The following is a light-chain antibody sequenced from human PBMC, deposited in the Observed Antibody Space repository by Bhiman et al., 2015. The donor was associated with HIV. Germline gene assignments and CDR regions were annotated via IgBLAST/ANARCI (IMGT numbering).Light chain of an antibody. CDR3: GTWDSSLSAEV. V-gene: IGLV1-51*01. J-gene: IGLJ3*02. CDR1: SSNIGAGYD. Sequence: QSVLTQPPSVSGAPGQRVTISCTGISSNIGAGYDVHWYQQLPGTAPKLLIYDNNKRPSGIPDRFSGSKSGTSATLGITGLQTGDEADYYCGTWDSSLSAEVFGGGTKLTVL. CDR2: DNN.